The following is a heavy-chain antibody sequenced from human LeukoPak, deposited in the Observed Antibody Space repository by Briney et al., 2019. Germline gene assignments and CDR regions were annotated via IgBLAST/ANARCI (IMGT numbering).Heavy chain of an antibody. CDR1: GGSISSYY. J-gene: IGHJ5*02. V-gene: IGHV4-4*07. CDR2: IYTSGST. D-gene: IGHD3-9*01. CDR3: ARDRSILTGYYSSNWFDP. Sequence: SETLSLPCTVSGGSISSYYWSWIRQPAGKGLEWIGRIYTSGSTNYNPSLKSRVTMSVDTSKNQFSLKLSSVTAADTAVYYCARDRSILTGYYSSNWFDPWGQGTLVTVSS.